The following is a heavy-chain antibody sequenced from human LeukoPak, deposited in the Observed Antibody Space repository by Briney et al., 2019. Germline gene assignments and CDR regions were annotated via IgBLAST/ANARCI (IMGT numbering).Heavy chain of an antibody. J-gene: IGHJ4*02. D-gene: IGHD2-8*01. CDR2: ISGSGGVT. Sequence: GGSLRLSCAASEFTFISYAMTWVRQAPGKGLEWVSTISGSGGVTYYADSVKGRFTISRDNSKNTLYLQMNSLRAEDTAVYYCAKDTSIGRYCTNGVCSPFDYWGQGTLVTVSS. V-gene: IGHV3-23*01. CDR1: EFTFISYA. CDR3: AKDTSIGRYCTNGVCSPFDY.